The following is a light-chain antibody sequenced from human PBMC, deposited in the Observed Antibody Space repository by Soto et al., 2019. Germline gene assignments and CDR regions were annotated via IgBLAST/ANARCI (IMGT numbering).Light chain of an antibody. V-gene: IGKV1-5*03. CDR2: KAS. J-gene: IGKJ5*01. CDR3: QQHNDYPIT. Sequence: DIQMTQSPSTLSASVGDRVTITCRASQIISDWLAWYQQKPGKAPYLLIYKASNLESGVPSRFSVSGSGTEFTLTISSLQPDDFATYYCQQHNDYPITFGQGTRLENK. CDR1: QIISDW.